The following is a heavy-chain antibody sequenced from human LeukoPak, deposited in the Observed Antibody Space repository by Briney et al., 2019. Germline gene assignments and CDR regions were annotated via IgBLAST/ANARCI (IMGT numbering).Heavy chain of an antibody. Sequence: GGSLRLSCAASGFTFSSYNMNWVRQAPGKGLEWVANIKQDGSEKYYVDSVKGRFTISRDNAKNSLYLQMNSLRAEDTAVYYCARNVEMATIVDYWGQGTLVTVSS. CDR1: GFTFSSYN. D-gene: IGHD5-24*01. J-gene: IGHJ4*02. V-gene: IGHV3-7*01. CDR3: ARNVEMATIVDY. CDR2: IKQDGSEK.